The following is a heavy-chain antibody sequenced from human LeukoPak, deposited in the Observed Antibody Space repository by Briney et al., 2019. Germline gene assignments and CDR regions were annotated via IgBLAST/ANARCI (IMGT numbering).Heavy chain of an antibody. Sequence: GGSLRLSCAASGFTFSSNWMHWVRQGPGKGLVWVSRINSDGSSTRYADSVKGRFTISRDNAKNTLYLQMNSLRAEDTAVYYCARVLVAGTGWFDYWGQGTLVSVSS. J-gene: IGHJ4*02. CDR1: GFTFSSNW. CDR2: INSDGSST. V-gene: IGHV3-74*01. D-gene: IGHD1-7*01. CDR3: ARVLVAGTGWFDY.